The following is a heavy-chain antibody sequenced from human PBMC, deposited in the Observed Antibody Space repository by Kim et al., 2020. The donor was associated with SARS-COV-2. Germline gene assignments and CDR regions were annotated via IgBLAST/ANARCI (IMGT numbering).Heavy chain of an antibody. D-gene: IGHD6-19*01. CDR3: AREAGSGWYHFDY. CDR2: IYYSGTT. V-gene: IGHV4-59*01. Sequence: SETLSLTCTVSGGSISSYYWSWIRQPPGKGLEWIGYIYYSGTTNYNPSLKSRVTISVDTSKNQFSLKLSSVTAADTAVYYCAREAGSGWYHFDYWGQGTLVTVSS. J-gene: IGHJ4*02. CDR1: GGSISSYY.